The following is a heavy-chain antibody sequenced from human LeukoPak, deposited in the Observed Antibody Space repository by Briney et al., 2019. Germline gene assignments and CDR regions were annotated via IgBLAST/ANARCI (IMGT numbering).Heavy chain of an antibody. CDR3: ARAAATRYYFDY. V-gene: IGHV3-33*01. CDR2: IWYDGSNK. D-gene: IGHD2-2*01. CDR1: GFTFSSYG. J-gene: IGHJ4*02. Sequence: PGGSLRLSCAASGFTFSSYGMHWVRQAPGKGLEWVAVIWYDGSNKYYADSVKGRFTISRDNSKNTLYLQMNSLRAEDTAVYYCARAAATRYYFDYWGQGTLVTVSS.